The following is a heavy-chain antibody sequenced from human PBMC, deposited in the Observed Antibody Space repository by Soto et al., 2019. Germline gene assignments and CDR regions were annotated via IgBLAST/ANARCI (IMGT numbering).Heavy chain of an antibody. CDR3: ARAPKASGWYGLDY. J-gene: IGHJ4*02. CDR1: GYAFTVQY. Sequence: GASADVCWKSCGYAFTVQYMHRVRQAPGQGLEWMGWMNPNSGNTGYAQKFQGRVTMTRNTSISTAYMELSSLRSEDTAVYYCARAPKASGWYGLDYWGQGTLVTVSS. V-gene: IGHV1-8*02. CDR2: MNPNSGNT. D-gene: IGHD6-19*01.